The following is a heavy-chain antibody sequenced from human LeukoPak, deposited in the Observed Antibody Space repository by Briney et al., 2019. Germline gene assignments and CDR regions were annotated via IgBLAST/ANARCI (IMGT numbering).Heavy chain of an antibody. J-gene: IGHJ5*02. D-gene: IGHD3-22*01. CDR2: ISSSSSYI. CDR1: GFTFSSYS. V-gene: IGHV3-21*01. CDR3: ARDLGYYNSSGP. Sequence: PGGSLRLSCAASGFTFSSYSMNWVRQAPGKGLEWVSSISSSSSYIYYADSVKGRFTISRDNSKNPLYLQMNSLRAEDTAVYYCARDLGYYNSSGPWGQGTLVTASS.